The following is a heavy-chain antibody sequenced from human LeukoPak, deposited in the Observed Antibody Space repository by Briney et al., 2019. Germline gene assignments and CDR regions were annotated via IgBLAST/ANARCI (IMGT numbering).Heavy chain of an antibody. D-gene: IGHD2-2*01. CDR1: GFPFSDHW. CDR2: MNLDGSET. J-gene: IGHJ4*02. Sequence: GGSLRLSCAASGFPFSDHWMNWVRQAPGKGLEWVANMNLDGSETYYVDSVEGRFTISRDNAKSTLYLQLDSLRVEDTAMYYCARSLSSPVTNYWGQGTLVTVSS. V-gene: IGHV3-7*01. CDR3: ARSLSSPVTNY.